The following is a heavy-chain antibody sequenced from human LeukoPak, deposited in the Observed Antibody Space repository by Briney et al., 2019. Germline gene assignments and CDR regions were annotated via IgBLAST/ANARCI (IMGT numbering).Heavy chain of an antibody. CDR3: ARGRLYYYGSGSLDY. D-gene: IGHD3-10*01. J-gene: IGHJ4*02. CDR1: GGSFSGYY. CDR2: INHSGST. V-gene: IGHV4-34*01. Sequence: KPSETLSLTCAVYGGSFSGYYWSWIRQPPGKGLEWIGEINHSGSTNYNPSLKSRVTISVDTSKNQFSLKLSSVTAADTAVYYCARGRLYYYGSGSLDYWGQGTLVTVSS.